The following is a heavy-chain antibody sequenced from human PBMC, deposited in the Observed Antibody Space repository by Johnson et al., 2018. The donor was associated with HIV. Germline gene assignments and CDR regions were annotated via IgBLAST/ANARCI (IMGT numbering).Heavy chain of an antibody. CDR1: GFIFSSYA. CDR3: ARGYHGNDCAI. CDR2: ISNDGSNK. Sequence: QVQLVESGGGVVQPGGSLRLSCAASGFIFSSYAMSWVRQAPGKGLEWVTVISNDGSNKLYADSVKGRFTISRDIFKNTLYLQMNSLRVDDAAIYYCARGYHGNDCAIWGQGTVVTVS. V-gene: IGHV3-30*04. D-gene: IGHD1-1*01. J-gene: IGHJ3*02.